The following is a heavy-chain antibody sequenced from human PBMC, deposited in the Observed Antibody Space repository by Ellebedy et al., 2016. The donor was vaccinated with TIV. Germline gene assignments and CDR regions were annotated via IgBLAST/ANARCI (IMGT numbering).Heavy chain of an antibody. CDR1: GLTVRTFG. J-gene: IGHJ6*02. D-gene: IGHD2-2*01. V-gene: IGHV3-30*02. CDR2: MTSDGSEK. CDR3: ARGVPAAMLEVDSYGMDV. Sequence: PGGSLRLSCAASGLTVRTFGIHWVRQAPGKGLEWVAFMTSDGSEKSYADSVKDRFTISRDYPNDSPYLEMDSLRAEDTAVYYCARGVPAAMLEVDSYGMDVWGQGTTVTVSS.